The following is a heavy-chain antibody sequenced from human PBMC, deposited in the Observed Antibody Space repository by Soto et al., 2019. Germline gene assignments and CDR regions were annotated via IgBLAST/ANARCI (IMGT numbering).Heavy chain of an antibody. CDR3: AKDLIVVVVAGIMDV. CDR1: GFTFSSYG. CDR2: ISYDGSNK. D-gene: IGHD2-15*01. Sequence: QVQLVESGGGVVQPGRSLRLSCAASGFTFSSYGMHWVRQAPGKGLEWVAVISYDGSNKYYADSVKGRFTISRDNSMNTLYLQMNSLRAEDTAVYYCAKDLIVVVVAGIMDVWGQGTTVTVSS. J-gene: IGHJ6*02. V-gene: IGHV3-30*18.